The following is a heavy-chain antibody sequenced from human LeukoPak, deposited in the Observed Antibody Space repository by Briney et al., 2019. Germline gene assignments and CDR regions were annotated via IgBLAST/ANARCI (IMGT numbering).Heavy chain of an antibody. J-gene: IGHJ4*02. CDR3: ARDGLYDFWSGYYTEASHFDY. V-gene: IGHV1-18*01. Sequence: ASVKVSCKASGYTFTSYGISWVRHAPGQGLEWMGWISAYNGNTNYAQKLQGRVTMTTDTSTSTAYMELRSLRSDDTAVYYCARDGLYDFWSGYYTEASHFDYWGQGTLVTASS. CDR1: GYTFTSYG. D-gene: IGHD3-3*01. CDR2: ISAYNGNT.